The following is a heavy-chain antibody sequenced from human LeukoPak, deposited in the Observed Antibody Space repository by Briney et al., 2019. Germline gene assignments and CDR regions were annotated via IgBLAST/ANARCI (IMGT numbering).Heavy chain of an antibody. CDR1: GGSISSYY. CDR3: ARDHQWLAQKYGMDV. J-gene: IGHJ6*04. V-gene: IGHV4-59*01. CDR2: IYYSGST. Sequence: SETLSFTCTVSGGSISSYYWSWIRQPPGKGLEWIGYIYYSGSTNYNPSLKSRVTISVDTSKNQFSLKLSSVTAADTAVYYCARDHQWLAQKYGMDVWGKGTTVTVSS. D-gene: IGHD6-19*01.